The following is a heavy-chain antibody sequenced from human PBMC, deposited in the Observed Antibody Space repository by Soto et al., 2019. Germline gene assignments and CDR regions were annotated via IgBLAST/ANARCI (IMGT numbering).Heavy chain of an antibody. Sequence: ASVKVSCKASGYTFTSSGISWVRQAPGQGLEWMGWISTYNGNTNYAQHLQGRVSLTTDTSTSTAYMDLRSLTSDDTAVYYCATPAGGGSYYNEQAFDIWGQGTMVTVSS. CDR1: GYTFTSSG. CDR2: ISTYNGNT. V-gene: IGHV1-18*01. CDR3: ATPAGGGSYYNEQAFDI. J-gene: IGHJ3*02. D-gene: IGHD1-26*01.